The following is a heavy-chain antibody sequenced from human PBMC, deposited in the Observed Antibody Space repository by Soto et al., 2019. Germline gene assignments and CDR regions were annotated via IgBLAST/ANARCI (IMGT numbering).Heavy chain of an antibody. CDR1: GGGNLRDYR. V-gene: IGHV1-2*04. J-gene: IGHJ4*02. D-gene: IGHD4-17*01. Sequence: GASVKVSCKASGGGNLRDYRTTWVRQAPGQGLEWMGWINPNSGGTNYAQKFQGWVTMTRDTSISTAYMELSRLRSDDTAVYYCARAFYGDPDYWGQGTLVTVSS. CDR2: INPNSGGT. CDR3: ARAFYGDPDY.